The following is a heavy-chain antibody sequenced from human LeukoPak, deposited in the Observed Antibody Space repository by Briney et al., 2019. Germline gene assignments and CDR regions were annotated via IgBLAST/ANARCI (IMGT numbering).Heavy chain of an antibody. V-gene: IGHV4-34*01. CDR1: GGSFSGYY. CDR3: ARGRWDGDAYYYYYYGMDV. CDR2: TNHSGST. D-gene: IGHD4-17*01. J-gene: IGHJ6*02. Sequence: SETLSLTCAVYGGSFSGYYWSWIRQPPGKGLEWIGETNHSGSTNYNPSLKSRVTISVDTSKNQFSLKLSSVTAADTAVYYCARGRWDGDAYYYYYYGMDVWGQGTTVTVSS.